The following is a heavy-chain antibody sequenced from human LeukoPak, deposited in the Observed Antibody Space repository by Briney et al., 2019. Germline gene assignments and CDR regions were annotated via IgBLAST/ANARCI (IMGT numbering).Heavy chain of an antibody. V-gene: IGHV3-23*01. CDR3: AKGPAGSFQGYFDY. J-gene: IGHJ4*02. D-gene: IGHD1-26*01. Sequence: KSGRSLRLSCVTSGFTFSDYAMNWVRQAPGKGLEWVSGIRGSGIATYHVDSVKGRFTISRDNSLNTVYLQMNSLRVDDTAIYYCAKGPAGSFQGYFDYLGQGTLVTVS. CDR1: GFTFSDYA. CDR2: IRGSGIAT.